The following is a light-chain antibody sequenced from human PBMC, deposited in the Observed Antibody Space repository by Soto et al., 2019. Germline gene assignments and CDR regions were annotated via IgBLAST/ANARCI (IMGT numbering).Light chain of an antibody. Sequence: QSVVTQEPSLTVSPGGTVTLTCGSSTGAVTSGHYPYWVQQKPGQAPRTLIYDTSNKHSWTPARFSGSLLGGKAALTLSGXXXXXXXXYYCLLSYSGARVFGGGTKLTVL. J-gene: IGLJ3*02. CDR3: LLSYSGARV. V-gene: IGLV7-46*01. CDR1: TGAVTSGHY. CDR2: DTS.